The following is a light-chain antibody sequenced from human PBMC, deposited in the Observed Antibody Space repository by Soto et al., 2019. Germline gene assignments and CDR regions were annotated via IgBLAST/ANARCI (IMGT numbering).Light chain of an antibody. J-gene: IGLJ2*01. CDR2: SNN. CDR1: SSNIGSNT. V-gene: IGLV1-44*01. Sequence: QSALTQLPSASGTPGQRVTISCSGSSSNIGSNTVNWYQQLPGTAPKLLIYSNNQRPSGVPDRFSGSKSGTSASLAISGLQSEDEADYYCAAWDDSLNGPVFGGGTKLTVL. CDR3: AAWDDSLNGPV.